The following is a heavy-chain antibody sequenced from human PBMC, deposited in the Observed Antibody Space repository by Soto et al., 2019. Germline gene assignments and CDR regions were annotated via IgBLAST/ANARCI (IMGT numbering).Heavy chain of an antibody. CDR3: AKDPFVISIFGLTPSPYDDFDV. Sequence: ASVKVSCKASGYTFTGYYMHWVRQAPGQGLEWMGWINPNSGGTNYAQKFQGRVTMTRDTSISTAYMELSRLRSDDTAVYYCAKDPFVISIFGLTPSPYDDFDVWGPGTMVTVSS. CDR2: INPNSGGT. D-gene: IGHD3-3*01. V-gene: IGHV1-2*02. J-gene: IGHJ3*01. CDR1: GYTFTGYY.